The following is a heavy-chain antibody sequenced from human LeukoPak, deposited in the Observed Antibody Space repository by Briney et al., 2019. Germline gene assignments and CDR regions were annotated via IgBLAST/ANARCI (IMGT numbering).Heavy chain of an antibody. CDR1: GYSFTSYW. D-gene: IGHD6-19*01. V-gene: IGHV5-51*01. Sequence: GESLKISCKGSGYSFTSYWIGWVRQVPGKGLEWMGIIYPGDSDTRYSPSFQGQVTISADKSISTAYLQWSSLKASDTAMYYCARQGYSSGWYGSNWFDPWGQGTLVTVSS. CDR3: ARQGYSSGWYGSNWFDP. J-gene: IGHJ5*02. CDR2: IYPGDSDT.